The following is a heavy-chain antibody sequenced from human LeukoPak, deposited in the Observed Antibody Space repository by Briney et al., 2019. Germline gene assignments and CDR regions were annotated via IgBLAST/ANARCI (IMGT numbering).Heavy chain of an antibody. V-gene: IGHV3-21*01. J-gene: IGHJ4*02. CDR1: GFTFSSYE. CDR3: ARGAYYDSS. Sequence: PGGSLRLSCAASGFTFSSYEMNWVRQAPGKGLEWVSSISSSSSYIYYADSLEGRFTISRDNAKNSLYLQMNSLRAEDTAVYYCARGAYYDSSGGQGTLVTVSS. CDR2: ISSSSSYI. D-gene: IGHD3-22*01.